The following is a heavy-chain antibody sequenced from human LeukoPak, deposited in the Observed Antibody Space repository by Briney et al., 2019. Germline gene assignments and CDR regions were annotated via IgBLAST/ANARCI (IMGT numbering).Heavy chain of an antibody. V-gene: IGHV4-30-4*01. J-gene: IGHJ6*02. CDR2: IYYSGST. Sequence: PSQTLSLTCTVSGGSISSGDYYWRWIRQPPGKGLEWIGYIYYSGSTYYNPSLKSRVTISVDTSKNQFSLKLSSVTAADTAVYYCARGLAAPDVYGMDVWGQGTTVTVSS. CDR1: GGSISSGDYY. CDR3: ARGLAAPDVYGMDV. D-gene: IGHD6-13*01.